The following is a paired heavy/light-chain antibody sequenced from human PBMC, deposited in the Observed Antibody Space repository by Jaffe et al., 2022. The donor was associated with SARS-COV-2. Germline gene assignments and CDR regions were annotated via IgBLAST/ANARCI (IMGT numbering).Light chain of an antibody. CDR3: MQALQTPWA. Sequence: DIVMTQSPLSLPVTPGEPASISCRSSQSLLHSNGYNYLDWYLQKPGQSPQLLIYLVSNRASGVPDRFSGSGSGTDFTLKISRVEAEDVGIYYCMQALQTPWAFGQGTKLEI. CDR1: QSLLHSNGYNY. J-gene: IGKJ2*01. CDR2: LVS. V-gene: IGKV2-28*01.
Heavy chain of an antibody. CDR3: AREYRISDYYDSSGYSDY. Sequence: EVLLVASGGGLVQPGGSLRLSCAASGFTFNYYVIHWVRQAPGKGLVWVSRINSDGRSTTYADSVKGRFTISRDNAKNTVYLQMNSLRAEDTAVYYCAREYRISDYYDSSGYSDYWGQGTLVTVSS. D-gene: IGHD3-22*01. V-gene: IGHV3-74*01. CDR1: GFTFNYYV. CDR2: INSDGRST. J-gene: IGHJ4*02.